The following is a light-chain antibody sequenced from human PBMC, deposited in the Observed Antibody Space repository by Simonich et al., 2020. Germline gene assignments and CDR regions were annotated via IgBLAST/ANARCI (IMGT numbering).Light chain of an antibody. CDR3: CSYAGSSTWV. V-gene: IGLV2-23*01. Sequence: QSAMTQPASVSGSPGQSITISCTGTSSDFGSYNLVSWYQQHPGKAPKLMIYEGSKRPSGVSNRFSGSKSGNPASLTISGLQAEDVADYYCCSYAGSSTWVFGGGTKLTVL. CDR1: SSDFGSYNL. CDR2: EGS. J-gene: IGLJ3*02.